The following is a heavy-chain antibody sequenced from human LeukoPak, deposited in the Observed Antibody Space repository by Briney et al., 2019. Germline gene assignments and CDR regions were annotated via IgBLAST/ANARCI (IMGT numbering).Heavy chain of an antibody. CDR1: GDSISTYY. D-gene: IGHD2-15*01. CDR3: ARLIRRLGFCIGGSCNWDYYFDY. J-gene: IGHJ4*02. CDR2: IFYTGST. Sequence: SETLSLTCTVSGDSISTYYWSWIRQPPGKGLEWIGYIFYTGSTNYNPSLKSRVTMSLDTSKNQFSLMLSSVTATDTAVYYCARLIRRLGFCIGGSCNWDYYFDYWGQGTLVTVSP. V-gene: IGHV4-59*08.